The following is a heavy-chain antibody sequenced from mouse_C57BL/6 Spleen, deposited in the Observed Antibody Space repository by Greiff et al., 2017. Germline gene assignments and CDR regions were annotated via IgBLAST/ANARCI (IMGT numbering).Heavy chain of an antibody. J-gene: IGHJ3*01. D-gene: IGHD2-10*01. V-gene: IGHV1-55*01. CDR3: ARSYYGNYAWFAY. Sequence: QVQLQQSGAELVKPGASVKMSCKASGYTFTSYWITWVKQRPGQGLEWIGDIYPGSGSTNYNEKFKSKATLTVDTSSSTAYMQLSSLTSEDSAVYYCARSYYGNYAWFAYWGQGTLVTVSA. CDR1: GYTFTSYW. CDR2: IYPGSGST.